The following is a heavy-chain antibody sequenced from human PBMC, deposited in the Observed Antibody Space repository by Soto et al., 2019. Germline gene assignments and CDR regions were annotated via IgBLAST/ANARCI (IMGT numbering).Heavy chain of an antibody. CDR3: ARLRDIVLMVYAIPYGMDV. J-gene: IGHJ6*02. CDR2: IIPISGTA. CDR1: GGTFSSYA. Sequence: GASVKVSCKASGGTFSSYAISWVRQAPGQGLEWMGGIIPISGTANYAQKFQGRVTITTDASTSTAYMELRSLRSDDTAVYYCARLRDIVLMVYAIPYGMDVWGQGTTVTVSS. D-gene: IGHD2-8*01. V-gene: IGHV1-69*05.